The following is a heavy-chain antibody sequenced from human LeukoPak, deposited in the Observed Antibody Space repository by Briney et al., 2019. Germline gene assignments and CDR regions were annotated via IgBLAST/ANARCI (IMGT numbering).Heavy chain of an antibody. D-gene: IGHD6-13*01. CDR3: ARRVSSWYGWFDP. CDR2: IYPGDSDT. J-gene: IGHJ5*02. Sequence: PGXALKISFKGSGCSFTSYWIGWGRRMPGKGVGGRGIIYPGDSDTRYSPSFQGQVTISADKSISTAYLQWSSLKASDTAMYYCARRVSSWYGWFDPWGQGTLVTVSS. V-gene: IGHV5-51*01. CDR1: GCSFTSYW.